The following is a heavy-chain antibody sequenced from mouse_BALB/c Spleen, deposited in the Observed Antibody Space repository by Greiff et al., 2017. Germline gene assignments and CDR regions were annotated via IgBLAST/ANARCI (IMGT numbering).Heavy chain of an antibody. CDR3: ARAAYYFDY. CDR2: ISTYYGDA. CDR1: GYTFTDYA. V-gene: IGHV1S137*01. Sequence: VQLQQSGAELVRPGVSVKISCKGSGYTFTDYAMHWVKQSHAKSLEWIGVISTYYGDASYNQKFKGKATMTVDKSSSTAYMELARLTSEDSAIYYCARAAYYFDYWGQGTTLTVSS. J-gene: IGHJ2*01.